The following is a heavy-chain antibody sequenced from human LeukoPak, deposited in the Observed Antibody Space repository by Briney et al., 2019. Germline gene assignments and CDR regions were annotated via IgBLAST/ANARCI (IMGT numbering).Heavy chain of an antibody. Sequence: GGSLRLSCAASGFTFSSYAMSWVRQAPGKGLEWVSAISGSGGSRYYADSVKGRFTISRDNSKNTLYLQMNSLRAEDTAVYYCAKDGHQLPTYFDYWGQGTLVIVSS. CDR1: GFTFSSYA. V-gene: IGHV3-23*01. D-gene: IGHD2-2*01. J-gene: IGHJ4*02. CDR3: AKDGHQLPTYFDY. CDR2: ISGSGGSR.